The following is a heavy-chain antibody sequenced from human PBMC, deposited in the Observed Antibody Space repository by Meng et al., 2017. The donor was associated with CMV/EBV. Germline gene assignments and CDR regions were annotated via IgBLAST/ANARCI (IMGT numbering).Heavy chain of an antibody. V-gene: IGHV4-34*01. CDR3: ARGPANSDRSLVTFASAEYFQQ. Sequence: CYGSWIPQRPGWGLEWIRTISHSRSTNDNPSLKSRVTISVDTSKNQFSLKLSSVTAADTAVYYCARGPANSDRSLVTFASAEYFQQWGQGTLVTVSS. J-gene: IGHJ1*01. D-gene: IGHD3-16*02. CDR1: CY. CDR2: ISHSRST.